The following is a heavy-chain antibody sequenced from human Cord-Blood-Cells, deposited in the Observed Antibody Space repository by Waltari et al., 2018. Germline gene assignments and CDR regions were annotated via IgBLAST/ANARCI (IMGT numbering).Heavy chain of an antibody. CDR2: IKQDGSEK. CDR1: GFTFSSDW. J-gene: IGHJ3*02. CDR3: ARYNQKDAFDI. V-gene: IGHV3-7*01. Sequence: EVQLVESGGGLVQPGGSLRLPCAASGFTFSSDWMSWVRQAPGKGLEWVANIKQDGSEKYYVDSVKGRFTISRDNAKNSLYLQMNSLRAEDTAVYYCARYNQKDAFDIWGQGTMVTVSS. D-gene: IGHD1-1*01.